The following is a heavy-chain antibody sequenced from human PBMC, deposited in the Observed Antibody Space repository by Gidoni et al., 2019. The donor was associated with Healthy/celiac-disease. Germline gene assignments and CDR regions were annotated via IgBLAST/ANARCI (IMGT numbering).Heavy chain of an antibody. CDR2: ISSSSSYI. Sequence: EVQLVEPGGGLVKPGGSLVLSCAASGSTSSSYSMNWVRQGPGKGLEWVSAISSSSSYIYYADSVKGRFTISRDNAKNSLYLQMNSLRAEDTAVYYCARGHYYDSSIPGGYWGQGTLVTVSS. J-gene: IGHJ4*02. CDR3: ARGHYYDSSIPGGY. D-gene: IGHD3-22*01. CDR1: GSTSSSYS. V-gene: IGHV3-21*01.